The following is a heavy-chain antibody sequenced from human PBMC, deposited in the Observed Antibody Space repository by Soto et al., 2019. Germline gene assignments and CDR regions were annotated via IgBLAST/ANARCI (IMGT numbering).Heavy chain of an antibody. CDR2: ISPYNGRT. CDR3: GRRPTDSYAMDV. CDR1: GYRLTSYC. D-gene: IGHD5-18*01. V-gene: IGHV1-18*01. Sequence: ASVKVSCKASGYRLTSYCMAWVRQDPGQGPEWMGWISPYNGRTSYAQNVQGRVVMTTDISTNTVYMELRSLRSEDTAVYYCGRRPTDSYAMDVWGQGTMVTVSS. J-gene: IGHJ6*02.